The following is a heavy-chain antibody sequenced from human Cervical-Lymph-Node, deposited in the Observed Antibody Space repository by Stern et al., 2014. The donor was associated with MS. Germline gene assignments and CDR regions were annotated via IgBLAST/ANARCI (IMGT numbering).Heavy chain of an antibody. CDR1: GGTFSSYA. CDR2: IIPIFGTA. D-gene: IGHD4-17*01. V-gene: IGHV1-69*01. Sequence: MQLVESGAEVKKPGSSVKVSCKASGGTFSSYAISWVRQAPGQGLEWMGGIIPIFGTANYAQKFQGRVTITADESTSTAYMELSSLRSEDTAVYYCARASDYGDLLSWFDPWGQGTLVTVSS. CDR3: ARASDYGDLLSWFDP. J-gene: IGHJ5*02.